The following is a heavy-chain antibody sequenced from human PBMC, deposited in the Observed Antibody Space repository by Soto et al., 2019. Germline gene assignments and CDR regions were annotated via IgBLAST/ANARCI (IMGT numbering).Heavy chain of an antibody. CDR3: ARDNMAEYYDSSGYYNWFDP. D-gene: IGHD3-22*01. Sequence: GAPVKVSCEACGDTVSSYAMHWVRQATGQRLEWMGWINAGNGNTKYSQKFQGRVTITRDTSASTAYMELSSLRSEDTAVYYCARDNMAEYYDSSGYYNWFDPWGQGTLVTVSS. J-gene: IGHJ5*02. CDR2: INAGNGNT. V-gene: IGHV1-3*01. CDR1: GDTVSSYA.